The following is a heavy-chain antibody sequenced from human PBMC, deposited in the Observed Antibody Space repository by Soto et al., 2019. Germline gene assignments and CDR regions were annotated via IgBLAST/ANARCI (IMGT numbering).Heavy chain of an antibody. CDR2: IYYSGST. V-gene: IGHV4-30-4*01. D-gene: IGHD4-17*01. J-gene: IGHJ6*02. CDR3: ARAGGIGDYPERGPYYYGMDV. Sequence: SETLSLTCTVSGGSISSGDYYWSWIRQPPGKGLEWIGYIYYSGSTYYNPSLKSRVTISVDTSKNQFSLKLSSVTAADTAVYYCARAGGIGDYPERGPYYYGMDVWGQGTTVTVSS. CDR1: GGSISSGDYY.